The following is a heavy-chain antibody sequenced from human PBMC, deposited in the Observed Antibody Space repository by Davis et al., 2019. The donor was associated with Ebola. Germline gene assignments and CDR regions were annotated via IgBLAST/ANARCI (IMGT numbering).Heavy chain of an antibody. Sequence: ASVKVSCKASGYTFTSYGISWVRQAPGQGLEWMGIINPSGGSTSYAQKFQGRVTMTRDTSTSTVYMELSSLRSEDTAVYYCARDLGSWYRGWFDPWGQGTLVTVSS. V-gene: IGHV1-46*01. CDR1: GYTFTSYG. CDR2: INPSGGST. J-gene: IGHJ5*02. CDR3: ARDLGSWYRGWFDP. D-gene: IGHD6-13*01.